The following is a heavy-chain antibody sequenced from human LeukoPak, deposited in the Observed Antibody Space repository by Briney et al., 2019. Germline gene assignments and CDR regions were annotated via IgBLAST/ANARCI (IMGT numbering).Heavy chain of an antibody. CDR2: ISRRSSYI. CDR1: GFPFTSYS. Sequence: GGTLRLSCAASGFPFTSYSMNWVRQAPGKGLEWVSSISRRSSYIYYAHSVRGRFTISRDNAKNSLYLQMVSLRAEDTAVYYCARDATVRGVNPTGSGAFDIWGQGTMVTVSS. CDR3: ARDATVRGVNPTGSGAFDI. V-gene: IGHV3-21*01. D-gene: IGHD3-10*01. J-gene: IGHJ3*02.